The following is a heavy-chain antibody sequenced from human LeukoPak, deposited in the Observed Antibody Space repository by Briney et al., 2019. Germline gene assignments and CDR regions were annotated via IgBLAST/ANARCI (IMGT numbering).Heavy chain of an antibody. V-gene: IGHV3-33*01. J-gene: IGHJ3*02. CDR2: IWFDGSNR. Sequence: PGGSLRLPCASSGFTFSTHAMHWVRQAPGKGLEWVAFIWFDGSNRYYADSVKGRFTISRDNSKNTLYLQMNSLRAEDTALYFRAGDPPNSGFAFAIWGQGTMVTVSS. D-gene: IGHD5-12*01. CDR3: AGDPPNSGFAFAI. CDR1: GFTFSTHA.